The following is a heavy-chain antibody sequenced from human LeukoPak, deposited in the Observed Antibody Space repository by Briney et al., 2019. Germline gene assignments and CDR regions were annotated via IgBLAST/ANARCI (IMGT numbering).Heavy chain of an antibody. J-gene: IGHJ6*02. D-gene: IGHD2-15*01. CDR2: SNWDGNNI. Sequence: PGGSLRLSCAASGFKFDDYAMHWVRHVPGKGLEWVSGSNWDGNNIGYADSVKGRFTISRDNAKNSLYLQMTSLRAEDTALYFCAKDSGSCTGGSCHRDYFGLDVWGQGTTVTVSS. CDR1: GFKFDDYA. V-gene: IGHV3-9*01. CDR3: AKDSGSCTGGSCHRDYFGLDV.